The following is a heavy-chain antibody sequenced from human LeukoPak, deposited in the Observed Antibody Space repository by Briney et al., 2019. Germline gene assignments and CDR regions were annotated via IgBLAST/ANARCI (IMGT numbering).Heavy chain of an antibody. Sequence: GGSLGLSCAASGFTFGSYAMSWVRQAPRKGLEWVSAITDSGGDTYYADSVKGRFTISRDNSKNTLYLQMNSLRAEDTAVYYCAKGSSPSRPYYFDYWGQGTLVTVSS. J-gene: IGHJ4*02. D-gene: IGHD1-26*01. CDR2: ITDSGGDT. CDR1: GFTFGSYA. V-gene: IGHV3-23*01. CDR3: AKGSSPSRPYYFDY.